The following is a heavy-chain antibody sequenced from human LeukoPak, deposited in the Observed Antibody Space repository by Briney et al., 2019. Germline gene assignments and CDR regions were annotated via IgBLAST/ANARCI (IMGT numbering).Heavy chain of an antibody. Sequence: GGSLRLSCAASGFVFRNYFMHWVRQAPGKGLEWVAVISYDGSNKYSADSVKGRFTISRDNSKNTLYLQMNSLRAEDTAVYYCAKDRGVDIAAAGTALDYWGQGTLVTVSS. CDR1: GFVFRNYF. J-gene: IGHJ4*02. CDR2: ISYDGSNK. CDR3: AKDRGVDIAAAGTALDY. D-gene: IGHD6-13*01. V-gene: IGHV3-30*18.